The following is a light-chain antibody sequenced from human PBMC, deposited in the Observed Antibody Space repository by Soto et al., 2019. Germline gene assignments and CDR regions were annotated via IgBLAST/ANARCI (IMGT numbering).Light chain of an antibody. V-gene: IGKV1-5*03. Sequence: DIQMTQSPSTLSGSVGDRVTITCRASQTISSWLAWYQQKPGKAPKLLIYKASTLKSGVPSRFNGSGSGKEFTHTMRSLQPDDFATYYCQHYNSYSEAFGQGTKVDIK. CDR2: KAS. J-gene: IGKJ1*01. CDR3: QHYNSYSEA. CDR1: QTISSW.